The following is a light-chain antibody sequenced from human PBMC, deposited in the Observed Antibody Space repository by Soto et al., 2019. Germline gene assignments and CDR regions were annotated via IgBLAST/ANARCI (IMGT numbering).Light chain of an antibody. Sequence: EVLLTQSPATLSFSPGERATLSCRAGQSISNYLAWYQQKPGQAPRLLIYDASNMATDIPARFSGSVYGTEFTLTNRGLETNQSAVYYSQHRGTFGPGTKVEIK. CDR1: QSISNY. CDR2: DAS. J-gene: IGKJ3*01. CDR3: QHRGT. V-gene: IGKV3-11*01.